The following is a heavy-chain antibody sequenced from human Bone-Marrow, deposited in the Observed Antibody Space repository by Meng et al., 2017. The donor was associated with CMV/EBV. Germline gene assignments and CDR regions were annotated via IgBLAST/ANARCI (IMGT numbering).Heavy chain of an antibody. CDR2: ISSSSSYI. V-gene: IGHV3-21*01. J-gene: IGHJ6*01. CDR3: ARDGYCSSTSCLYYYYYYGMDV. CDR1: GFTFSSYS. Sequence: GGSLRLSCAASGFTFSSYSMNWVRQAPGKGLEWVSSISSSSSYIYYADSVKGRFTISRDNAKNSLYLQMNSLRAEDTAVYYCARDGYCSSTSCLYYYYYYGMDVWGQGTTVTGSS. D-gene: IGHD2-2*01.